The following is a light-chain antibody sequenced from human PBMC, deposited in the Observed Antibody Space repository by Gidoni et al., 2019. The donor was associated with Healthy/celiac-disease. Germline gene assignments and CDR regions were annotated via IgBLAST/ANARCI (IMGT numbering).Light chain of an antibody. V-gene: IGKV2-28*01. CDR3: MQPLHTSWT. J-gene: IGKJ1*01. CDR2: LGS. Sequence: EIVMTQTPLSLPVTPGEPASLSCRSSQSLLHSNGYNYMDWYLQKPGQSPPLLIYLGSYRASGVPDRFSGSGSCTDFTLKISRVEAEDVGVYYCMQPLHTSWTFGQXTKVEIK. CDR1: QSLLHSNGYNY.